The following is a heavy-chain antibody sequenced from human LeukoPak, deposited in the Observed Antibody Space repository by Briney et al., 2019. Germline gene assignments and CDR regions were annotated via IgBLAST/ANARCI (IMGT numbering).Heavy chain of an antibody. CDR2: IYHSGST. Sequence: SGTLSLTCAVSGGSISSSDWWSWVRQSPGKGLEWIGEIYHSGSTNYIPSLKSRVTISIDKSKNQFSLKLSSVTAADTAVYYCARAHYYGSGRVGWFDPWGQGTLVTVSS. CDR1: GGSISSSDW. J-gene: IGHJ5*02. D-gene: IGHD3-10*01. V-gene: IGHV4-4*02. CDR3: ARAHYYGSGRVGWFDP.